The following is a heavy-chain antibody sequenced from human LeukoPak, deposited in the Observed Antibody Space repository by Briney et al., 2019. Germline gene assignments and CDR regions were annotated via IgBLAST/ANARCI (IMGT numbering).Heavy chain of an antibody. CDR1: GGSFSGYY. CDR2: INHSGST. V-gene: IGHV4-34*01. J-gene: IGHJ4*02. D-gene: IGHD1-14*01. Sequence: SETLSLTCAVYGGSFSGYYWSWIRQPPGEGLEWIGEINHSGSTNYNPSLKSRVTISVDTSKNQFSLKLSSVTAADTAVYYCARGRKFGYWGQGTLVTVSS. CDR3: ARGRKFGY.